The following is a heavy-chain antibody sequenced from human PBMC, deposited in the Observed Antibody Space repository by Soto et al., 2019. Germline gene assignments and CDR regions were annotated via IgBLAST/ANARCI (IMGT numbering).Heavy chain of an antibody. CDR3: ARGGPKLGRLPPGFDY. Sequence: QVQLVQSGAEVKKPGASVKVSCKASGYTFTSYDINWVRQATGQGLEWMGWMNPNSGNTGYAQKFQSRVTMTRNTSISTAYMELSSLRSEGTAVYYCARGGPKLGRLPPGFDYWGQGTLVTVSS. CDR2: MNPNSGNT. D-gene: IGHD7-27*01. CDR1: GYTFTSYD. J-gene: IGHJ4*02. V-gene: IGHV1-8*01.